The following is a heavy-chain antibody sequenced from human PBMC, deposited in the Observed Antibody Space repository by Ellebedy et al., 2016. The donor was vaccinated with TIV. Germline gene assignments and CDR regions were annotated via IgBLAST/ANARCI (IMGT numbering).Heavy chain of an antibody. CDR1: GFTFDDYA. CDR3: AKVVDEGDSSGWWGAFDI. CDR2: ISWNSGSI. V-gene: IGHV3-9*01. Sequence: PGGSLRLSCAASGFTFDDYAMHWVRQAPGKGLEWVSGISWNSGSIGYADSVKGRFTISRDNAKNSLYLQMNSLRAEDTALYYCAKVVDEGDSSGWWGAFDIWGQGTMVTVSS. J-gene: IGHJ3*02. D-gene: IGHD6-19*01.